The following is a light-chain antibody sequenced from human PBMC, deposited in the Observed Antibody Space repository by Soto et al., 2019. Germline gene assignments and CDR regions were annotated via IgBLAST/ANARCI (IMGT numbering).Light chain of an antibody. V-gene: IGLV2-14*01. CDR3: SSYTSSSPAIV. Sequence: QSALTQPASVSGSPGHSITISCTGTSSDVGGYNYVSWYQQHPGKAPQLMIYDVSNRPSGVSNRFSGSKSGNTASLTISGLQAEDEADYYCSSYTSSSPAIVFGTGTKVTVL. CDR1: SSDVGGYNY. J-gene: IGLJ1*01. CDR2: DVS.